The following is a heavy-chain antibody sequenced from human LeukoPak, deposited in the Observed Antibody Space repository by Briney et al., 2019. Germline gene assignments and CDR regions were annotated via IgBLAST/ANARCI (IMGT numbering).Heavy chain of an antibody. V-gene: IGHV3-23*01. CDR3: AMDSAWLPLKFDY. J-gene: IGHJ4*02. Sequence: GGSLRLSCAASGFTFSSYTMTWVRQAPGKGLEWVSHISTSVGSTYYADSVKGRFTISRDNSNNTLYLQMNNLRAEDTAVYYCAMDSAWLPLKFDYWGPGTLVAVST. CDR2: ISTSVGST. D-gene: IGHD5-24*01. CDR1: GFTFSSYT.